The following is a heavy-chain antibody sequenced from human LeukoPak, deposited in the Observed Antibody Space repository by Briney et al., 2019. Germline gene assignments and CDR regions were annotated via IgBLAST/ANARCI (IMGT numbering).Heavy chain of an antibody. Sequence: SETLSLTCTVSGGSISSYYWSWIRQPAGKGLKWIGRIYTSGSTNYNPSLKSRVTMSVDTSKNQFSLKLSSVTAADTAVYYCARGRFLVLLPSPPDAFDIWGQGTMVTVSS. J-gene: IGHJ3*02. CDR3: ARGRFLVLLPSPPDAFDI. CDR2: IYTSGST. V-gene: IGHV4-4*07. CDR1: GGSISSYY. D-gene: IGHD3-10*01.